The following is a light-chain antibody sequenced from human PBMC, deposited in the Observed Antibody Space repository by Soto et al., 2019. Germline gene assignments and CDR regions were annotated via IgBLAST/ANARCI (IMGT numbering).Light chain of an antibody. CDR3: QQHDGRPTMT. Sequence: IQLTRSPSSLSASVGETVTITCRASQDIDNSLNWYQHKPGKAPKLLVYAVSFLETGVPSRFSGRGSGTVFSLTINSLQSDDFATYYCQQHDGRPTMTFGQGTRLDSK. V-gene: IGKV1-33*01. J-gene: IGKJ5*01. CDR1: QDIDNS. CDR2: AVS.